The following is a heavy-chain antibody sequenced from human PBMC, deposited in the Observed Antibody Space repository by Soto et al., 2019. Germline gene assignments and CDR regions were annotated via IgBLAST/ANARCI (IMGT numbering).Heavy chain of an antibody. D-gene: IGHD6-19*01. V-gene: IGHV3-7*03. Sequence: PRGSLRLSCAASGFIFSDYWRSWVRQAPGKGPEWVANIKFDGSEKQYVDSVRGRFTISKDTSKNQVVLTMTNMDPVDTATYYCARMYGSSGNPNYGMDVWGQGTTVTVSS. CDR3: ARMYGSSGNPNYGMDV. CDR2: IKFDGSEK. CDR1: GFIFSDYW. J-gene: IGHJ6*02.